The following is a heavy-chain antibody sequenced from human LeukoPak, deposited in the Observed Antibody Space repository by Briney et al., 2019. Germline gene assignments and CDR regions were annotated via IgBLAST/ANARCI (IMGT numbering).Heavy chain of an antibody. CDR1: GFTFSSYE. CDR3: ARGPNEWFGEYDN. D-gene: IGHD3-10*01. J-gene: IGHJ4*02. Sequence: PGGSLRLSCAASGFTFSSYEMNWVRQAPGKGLEWVSYISSSGSTIYYADSVKGRFTISRDNAKNSLYLQMNSLRAEDTAVYYCARGPNEWFGEYDNWGQGTLVTVSS. V-gene: IGHV3-48*03. CDR2: ISSSGSTI.